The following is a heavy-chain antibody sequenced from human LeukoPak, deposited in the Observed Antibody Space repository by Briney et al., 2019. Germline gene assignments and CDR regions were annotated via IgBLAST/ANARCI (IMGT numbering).Heavy chain of an antibody. V-gene: IGHV3-23*01. CDR2: TVGGGDGT. CDR3: AREGYIYGSSGGYF. J-gene: IGHJ4*02. CDR1: GFTFSSTS. D-gene: IGHD5-18*01. Sequence: GGSLRLSCAASGFTFSSTSMSWVRQAPGKGLEWVAVTVGGGDGTYYADSVKGRFTISRDNSNNTLYLQMNSLRAEDTAVYYCAREGYIYGSSGGYFWGQGTLVTVSS.